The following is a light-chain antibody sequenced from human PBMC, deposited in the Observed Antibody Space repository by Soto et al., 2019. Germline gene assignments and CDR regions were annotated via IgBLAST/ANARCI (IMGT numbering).Light chain of an antibody. Sequence: QSVLTQPASVSGSPGQSIIISCTGTSSDVGSYNFVSWYQQHPGKAPKLMIYEVSKRPSGVSNRFSGSKSGNTASLTISGLKPDYEAAYYCCSYAGNVGVFGGGTKVTVL. V-gene: IGLV2-23*02. J-gene: IGLJ3*02. CDR2: EVS. CDR3: CSYAGNVGV. CDR1: SSDVGSYNF.